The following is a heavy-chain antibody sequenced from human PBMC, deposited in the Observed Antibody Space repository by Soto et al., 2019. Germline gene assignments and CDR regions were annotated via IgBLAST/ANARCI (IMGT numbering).Heavy chain of an antibody. CDR1: GFTFSSYS. V-gene: IGHV3-21*01. CDR2: ISSSSSYI. J-gene: IGHJ4*02. D-gene: IGHD3-16*01. Sequence: EVQLVESGGGLVKPGGSLRLSCAASGFTFSSYSMNWVRQAPGKGLEWVSSISSSSSYIYYADSVKGRLTISRDNAKNSLYLQMNSLRAEDTAVYYCARSGGADYDYWGQGTLVTVSS. CDR3: ARSGGADYDY.